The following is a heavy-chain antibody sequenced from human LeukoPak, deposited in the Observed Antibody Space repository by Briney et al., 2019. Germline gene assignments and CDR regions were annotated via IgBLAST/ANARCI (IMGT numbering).Heavy chain of an antibody. Sequence: SETLSLTCTVSGGSISSYYWSWIRQPPGKGLEWIGEINHSGSTNYNPSLKSRVTISVDTSKNQFSLKLSSVTAADTAVYYCARDSKQWLSTGIDDAFDIWGQGTMVTVSS. CDR1: GGSISSYY. J-gene: IGHJ3*02. V-gene: IGHV4-34*01. D-gene: IGHD6-19*01. CDR2: INHSGST. CDR3: ARDSKQWLSTGIDDAFDI.